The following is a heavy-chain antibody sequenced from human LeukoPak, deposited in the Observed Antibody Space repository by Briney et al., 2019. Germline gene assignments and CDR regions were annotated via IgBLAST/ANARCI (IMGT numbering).Heavy chain of an antibody. CDR2: IIPILGIA. CDR1: GGTFSSYA. J-gene: IGHJ4*02. CDR3: ARYGSGSLFDY. Sequence: GASVKVSFKASGGTFSSYAISWVRQAPGQGLEWMGRIIPILGIANYAQKFQGRVTITADKSTSTAYMELSSLRSEDTAVYYCARYGSGSLFDYWGQGTLVTVSS. V-gene: IGHV1-69*04. D-gene: IGHD3-10*01.